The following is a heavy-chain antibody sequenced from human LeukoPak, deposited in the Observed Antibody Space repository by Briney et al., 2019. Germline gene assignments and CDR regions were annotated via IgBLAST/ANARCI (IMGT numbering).Heavy chain of an antibody. Sequence: ASVTVSCKASGGTFSSYAISWVRQAPGQGLEWMGGIIPIFGTANYAQKFQGRVTITTDESTSTAYMELSSLRSEDTAVYYCAATRQGPTNYYYMDVWGKGTTVTVS. D-gene: IGHD2-2*01. CDR1: GGTFSSYA. V-gene: IGHV1-69*05. J-gene: IGHJ6*03. CDR3: AATRQGPTNYYYMDV. CDR2: IIPIFGTA.